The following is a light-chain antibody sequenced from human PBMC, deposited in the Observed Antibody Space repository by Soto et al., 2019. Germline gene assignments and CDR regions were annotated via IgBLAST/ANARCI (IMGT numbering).Light chain of an antibody. CDR3: QQSYSAWT. V-gene: IGKV1-39*01. J-gene: IGKJ1*01. CDR1: QFVSNY. Sequence: DIQMTQSPSSLSASVGDRVTITCRASQFVSNYLNWYQQKPGKAPNLLIYAASSFQIGVPSRFSGSGSGTDFTLTISSLQPEDFATYYCQQSYSAWTFGQGTKVEIK. CDR2: AAS.